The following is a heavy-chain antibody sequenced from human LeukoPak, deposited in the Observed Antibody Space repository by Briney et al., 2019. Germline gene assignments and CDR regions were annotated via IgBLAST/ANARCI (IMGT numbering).Heavy chain of an antibody. Sequence: GGSLRLSCAASGFTFSSYWMHWVRQAPGKGLVWVSRINSDGSSTSYADSVKGRFTISRDNAKNTLYLQMNSLRAEDTAVYYCAREETPPYDILTGYHDYWGQRTLVTVSS. CDR3: AREETPPYDILTGYHDY. V-gene: IGHV3-74*01. J-gene: IGHJ4*02. D-gene: IGHD3-9*01. CDR1: GFTFSSYW. CDR2: INSDGSST.